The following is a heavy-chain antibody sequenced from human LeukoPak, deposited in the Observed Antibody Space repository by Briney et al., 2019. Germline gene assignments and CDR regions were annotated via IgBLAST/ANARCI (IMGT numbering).Heavy chain of an antibody. D-gene: IGHD3-22*01. V-gene: IGHV1-2*02. CDR1: GYTFTAYY. J-gene: IGHJ5*02. CDR2: INPNSGGT. CDR3: AKILYYDPTS. Sequence: ASVRVSCKASGYTFTAYYMHWVRQAPGQGLEWMGWINPNSGGTNYAQKFLGRVTMTRDTSITTAYMDLSRLTSDDTAVYYCAKILYYDPTSWGQGTLVTVSS.